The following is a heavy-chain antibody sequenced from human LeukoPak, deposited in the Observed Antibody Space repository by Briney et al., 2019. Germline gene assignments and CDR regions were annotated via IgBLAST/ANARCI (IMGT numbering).Heavy chain of an antibody. CDR1: GYRFTSYW. J-gene: IGHJ3*02. D-gene: IGHD3-3*01. Sequence: GESLKISCKGSGYRFTSYWIAWVRHMPGKGVEWMGIIYPGASDPRSRPSFRAQLPISAHNSISTAYLQWSSLKASDTAMYYCARPCYEALHMWGQGTMVSVSS. CDR3: ARPCYEALHM. V-gene: IGHV5-51*01. CDR2: IYPGASDP.